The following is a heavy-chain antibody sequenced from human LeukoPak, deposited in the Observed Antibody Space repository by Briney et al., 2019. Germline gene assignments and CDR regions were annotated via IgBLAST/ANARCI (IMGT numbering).Heavy chain of an antibody. CDR3: ARDYGDYVSFDY. CDR1: GYSISSGYF. J-gene: IGHJ4*02. V-gene: IGHV4-38-2*02. D-gene: IGHD4-17*01. Sequence: SETLSLTCSISGYSISSGYFWGWIRQPPGKGLEWIGSIYHSGSTYYNPSLKSRVTISVDTSKNQFSLKLSSVTAADTAVYYCARDYGDYVSFDYWGQGTLVTVSS. CDR2: IYHSGST.